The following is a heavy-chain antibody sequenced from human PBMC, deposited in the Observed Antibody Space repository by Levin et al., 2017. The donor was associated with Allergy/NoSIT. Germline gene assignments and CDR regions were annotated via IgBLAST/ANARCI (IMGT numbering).Heavy chain of an antibody. CDR2: ISGSGSKT. CDR3: AKDPRITLFGEFDY. D-gene: IGHD3-3*01. V-gene: IGHV3-23*01. CDR1: GFTFSSYA. Sequence: GGSLRLSCAASGFTFSSYAMSWVRQAPGKGLEWASTISGSGSKTYYADSVKGRFTISRDNSKNTLYLQMNSLRAEDTAIYYCAKDPRITLFGEFDYWGQGTLVTVSS. J-gene: IGHJ4*02.